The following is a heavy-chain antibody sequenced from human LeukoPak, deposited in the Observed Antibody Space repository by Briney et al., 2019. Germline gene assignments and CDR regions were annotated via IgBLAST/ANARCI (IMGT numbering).Heavy chain of an antibody. CDR3: ASDSISINAFDA. CDR2: ISYIGST. V-gene: IGHV4-59*11. CDR1: GGSFTTHY. D-gene: IGHD3-10*01. J-gene: IGHJ3*01. Sequence: SETLSLTCTVSGGSFTTHYWSWVRQPPARGLEWIGYISYIGSTNYNPSLKSRVTISIDTSKHVVSLMLTSVTAADTAVYYCASDSISINAFDAWGQGTMVTVSS.